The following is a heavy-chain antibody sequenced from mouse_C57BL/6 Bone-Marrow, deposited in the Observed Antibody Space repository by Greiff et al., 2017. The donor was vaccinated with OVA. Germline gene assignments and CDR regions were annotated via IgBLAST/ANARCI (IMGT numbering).Heavy chain of an antibody. CDR2: ISGGGGNT. Sequence: EVKVVESGGGLVKPGGSLKLSCAASGFTFSSYTMSWVRQTPEKRLEWVATISGGGGNTYYPDSVKGRFTISRDNAKNTLYLQMSSLRSEDTALYYGAYYYGSSYEAMDYWGQGTSVTVSS. V-gene: IGHV5-9*01. CDR3: AYYYGSSYEAMDY. D-gene: IGHD1-1*01. CDR1: GFTFSSYT. J-gene: IGHJ4*01.